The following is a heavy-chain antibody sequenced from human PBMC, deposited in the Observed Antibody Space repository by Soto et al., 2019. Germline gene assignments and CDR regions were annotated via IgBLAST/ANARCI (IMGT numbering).Heavy chain of an antibody. Sequence: SETLSLTCAVYGGSFSGYYWGWIRQPPGKGLEWIGEINHSGSTNYNPSLKSRVTISVDTSKNQFSLKLSSVTAADTAVYYCARGFLGYYYYYMDVWGKGTTVTVSS. CDR2: INHSGST. CDR1: GGSFSGYY. V-gene: IGHV4-34*01. CDR3: ARGFLGYYYYYMDV. D-gene: IGHD7-27*01. J-gene: IGHJ6*03.